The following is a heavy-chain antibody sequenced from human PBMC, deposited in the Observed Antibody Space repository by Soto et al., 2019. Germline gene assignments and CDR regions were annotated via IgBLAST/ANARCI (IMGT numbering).Heavy chain of an antibody. D-gene: IGHD3-10*01. CDR2: INPGGRQK. CDR3: AKYGAGSYGAYALDM. CDR1: GFSFGSYW. V-gene: IGHV3-7*01. J-gene: IGHJ3*02. Sequence: GGSLRLSCAASGFSFGSYWMSWVRQAPGKGLEWVANINPGGRQKNYVDSVQGRFSISRDDAEKSHHLQMNSLRVEDTGVYYCAKYGAGSYGAYALDMWGQGTMVTVSS.